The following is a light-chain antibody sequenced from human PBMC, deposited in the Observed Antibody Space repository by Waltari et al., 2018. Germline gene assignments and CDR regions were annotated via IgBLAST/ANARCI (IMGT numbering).Light chain of an antibody. CDR3: QQYGTSPTWT. CDR1: QSVSSNY. Sequence: EVVLTQSPGTLSLSPGERATLSCRASQSVSSNYLAWYQQKPGQAPRLLIYGASNRATGIPDRFSGSGSGRDFTLTISRLEPEDFAVYYCQQYGTSPTWTFGQGTKVEIK. J-gene: IGKJ1*01. CDR2: GAS. V-gene: IGKV3-20*01.